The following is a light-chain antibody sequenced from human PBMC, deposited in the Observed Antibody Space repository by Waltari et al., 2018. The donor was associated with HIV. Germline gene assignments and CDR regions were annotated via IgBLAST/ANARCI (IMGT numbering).Light chain of an antibody. CDR2: RDY. CDR3: VAWDDSLSGYV. Sequence: QSVLTQPPSASGTLGQSVTISCPGSSSNVGSKPVYWFQQVSGTAPKLLIYRDYQRRSGVSDRCSGSKSGASASLTISGLRSEDEADYYCVAWDDSLSGYVFGTGTKVSVL. J-gene: IGLJ1*01. CDR1: SSNVGSKP. V-gene: IGLV1-47*01.